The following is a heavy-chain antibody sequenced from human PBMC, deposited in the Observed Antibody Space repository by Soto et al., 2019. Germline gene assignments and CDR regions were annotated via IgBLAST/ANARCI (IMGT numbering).Heavy chain of an antibody. CDR2: ISPSGTT. CDR1: SGSLSGYY. CDR3: ARAPKVSGSAQTRPDF. Sequence: NPSETLSLTCSLYSGSLSGYYWSWIRQPPGKGLEWIGEISPSGTTNDSPSLKSRVSISVDTSKNQFSLNLTSLTAADTAVYYCARAPKVSGSAQTRPDFWGQGSLVTVSX. J-gene: IGHJ4*02. V-gene: IGHV4-34*01. D-gene: IGHD6-6*01.